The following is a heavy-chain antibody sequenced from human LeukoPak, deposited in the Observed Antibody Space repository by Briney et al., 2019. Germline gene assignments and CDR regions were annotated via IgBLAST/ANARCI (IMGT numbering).Heavy chain of an antibody. CDR3: VKVGPLGGGNYFDY. Sequence: GGSLRLSCAASGFTFDDYAMHWVRQAPGKGLEWVSGTNWNGGSIDYADSVQGRFTISRDNAKNSLYLQMNSLRAEDTALYYCVKVGPLGGGNYFDYWGRGTLVTVSS. V-gene: IGHV3-9*01. J-gene: IGHJ4*02. D-gene: IGHD7-27*01. CDR2: TNWNGGSI. CDR1: GFTFDDYA.